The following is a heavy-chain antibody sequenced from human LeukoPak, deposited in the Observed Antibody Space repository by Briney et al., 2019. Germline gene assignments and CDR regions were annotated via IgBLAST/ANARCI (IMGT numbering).Heavy chain of an antibody. CDR3: LRDAQRPRLTPDY. CDR1: GYTFNTYG. J-gene: IGHJ4*02. Sequence: ASVKVSCKASGYTFNTYGISWVRQAPGQGLEWMGRVSTYNGDTNYVQSLQGRVTLTTDTSTSTAYMELMSLRSDDTAVYYCLRDAQRPRLTPDYWGQGTLVTVSS. V-gene: IGHV1-18*01. CDR2: VSTYNGDT. D-gene: IGHD6-25*01.